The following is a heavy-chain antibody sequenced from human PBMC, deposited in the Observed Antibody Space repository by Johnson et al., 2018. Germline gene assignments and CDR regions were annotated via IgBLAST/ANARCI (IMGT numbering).Heavy chain of an antibody. CDR3: GRCRLGGDTFDI. CDR1: GFTFSSYG. Sequence: QVQLVQSGGGVVQPGRSLRLCCAASGFTFSSYGMHWVRQAPGKGLEWVAVISYDGSNKYSADSVKGRYTIARDNSKNTLYLQMNSLRAEDTAVYYCGRCRLGGDTFDIWGQGTMVTVSS. J-gene: IGHJ3*02. D-gene: IGHD2-21*02. CDR2: ISYDGSNK. V-gene: IGHV3-30*03.